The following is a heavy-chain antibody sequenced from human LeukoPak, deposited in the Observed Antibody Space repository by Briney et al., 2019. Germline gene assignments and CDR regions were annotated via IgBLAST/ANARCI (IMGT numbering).Heavy chain of an antibody. CDR2: ISSSGSTI. D-gene: IGHD2-15*01. CDR1: GFTFSSYE. CDR3: ARDIVVPEGYYYYYYGMDV. V-gene: IGHV3-48*03. J-gene: IGHJ6*04. Sequence: GGSLRLSCAASGFTFSSYEMNWVRQAPGKGLEWVSYISSSGSTIYYADSVKGRFTISRDNAKNSLYLQMNSLRAEDTAVYYCARDIVVPEGYYYYYYGMDVWGKGTTVTVSS.